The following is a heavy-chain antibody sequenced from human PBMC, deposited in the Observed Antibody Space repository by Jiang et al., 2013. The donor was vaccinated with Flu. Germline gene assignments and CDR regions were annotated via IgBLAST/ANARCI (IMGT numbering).Heavy chain of an antibody. CDR3: AKDRFHVSRFFEWFTNYDMDV. Sequence: AASGFTFSNFGMHWVRQAPGKGLEWVAVISYDGSNKYSAESVKGRFTISRDDSRNTLYLQMNSLRPEDTAVYYCAKDRFHVSRFFEWFTNYDMDVWGQGTTVTVSS. CDR1: GFTFSNFG. J-gene: IGHJ6*02. V-gene: IGHV3-30*18. CDR2: ISYDGSNK. D-gene: IGHD3-3*01.